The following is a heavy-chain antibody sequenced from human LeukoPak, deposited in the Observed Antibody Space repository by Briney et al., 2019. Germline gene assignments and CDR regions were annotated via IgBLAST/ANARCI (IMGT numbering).Heavy chain of an antibody. J-gene: IGHJ4*02. CDR2: IRYDGSSK. CDR3: AKDQDLYCSGGSCYSTLDY. D-gene: IGHD2-15*01. Sequence: PGGSLRLSCAASGFTFRSYGMHWVRQAPGKGLEWVAFIRYDGSSKYYADSVKGRFTISRDNSKNTLYLQMNSLRVEDTAVYYCAKDQDLYCSGGSCYSTLDYWGQGTLVTVSS. V-gene: IGHV3-30*02. CDR1: GFTFRSYG.